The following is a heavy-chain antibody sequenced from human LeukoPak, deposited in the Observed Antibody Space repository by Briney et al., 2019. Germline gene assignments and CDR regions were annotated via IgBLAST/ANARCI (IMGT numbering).Heavy chain of an antibody. CDR1: GFTFSSYS. D-gene: IGHD3-16*01. CDR2: ISSSSSYI. Sequence: GGSLRLSCAASGFTFSSYSMNWVRQAPGKGLEWVSSISSSSSYIYYADSVKGRFTISRDNAKNTVYLQMDSLRAEDTAVYYCVRDLILTWTPGDDFDHWGQGTLVTVSS. V-gene: IGHV3-21*01. CDR3: VRDLILTWTPGDDFDH. J-gene: IGHJ4*02.